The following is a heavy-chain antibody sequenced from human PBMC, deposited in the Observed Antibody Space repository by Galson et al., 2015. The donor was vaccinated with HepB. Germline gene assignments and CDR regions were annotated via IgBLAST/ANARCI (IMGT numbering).Heavy chain of an antibody. CDR2: ISYDGSNK. Sequence: SLRLSCAASGFTFSSYGMHWVRQAPGKGLEWVAVISYDGSNKYYADSVKGRFTISRDNSKNTLYLQMNSLRAEDTAVYYCAKILTGPEGGYWGQGTLVTVSS. J-gene: IGHJ4*02. CDR3: AKILTGPEGGY. CDR1: GFTFSSYG. D-gene: IGHD3-9*01. V-gene: IGHV3-30*18.